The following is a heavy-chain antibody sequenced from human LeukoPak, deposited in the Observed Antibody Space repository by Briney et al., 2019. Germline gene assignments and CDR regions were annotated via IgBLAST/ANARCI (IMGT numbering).Heavy chain of an antibody. J-gene: IGHJ3*02. V-gene: IGHV3-7*01. D-gene: IGHD3-10*01. CDR1: GFAFSGYW. CDR2: INQDGSET. Sequence: GGSLRLSCAASGFAFSGYWMSWVRQAPGKGLEWVANINQDGSETYYVDSVKGRFTISRDNAVNSVYLQMNDLRAEDTGVYYCAREGYGSGSYYKYVAFDIWGQGTMVTVSS. CDR3: AREGYGSGSYYKYVAFDI.